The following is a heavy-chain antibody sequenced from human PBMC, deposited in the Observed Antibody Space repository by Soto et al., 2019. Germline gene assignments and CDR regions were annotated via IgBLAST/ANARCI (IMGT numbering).Heavy chain of an antibody. CDR1: GYTFTNFG. J-gene: IGHJ5*02. CDR2: ISAFNGHT. CDR3: AREPPRATAGLNYFVP. Sequence: QVQLVQSGTEVKKPGASVKVSCKTSGYTFTNFGISWVRQAPGQGLEWMGWISAFNGHTHHAQKFQGRVTLTTDTSANTAFLELRSLRSDDTAVYYCAREPPRATAGLNYFVPCGQGTLVSVSS. V-gene: IGHV1-18*01. D-gene: IGHD6-13*01.